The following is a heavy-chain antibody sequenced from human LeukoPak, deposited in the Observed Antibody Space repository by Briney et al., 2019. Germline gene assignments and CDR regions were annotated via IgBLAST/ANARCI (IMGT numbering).Heavy chain of an antibody. CDR1: GGTFSSYA. J-gene: IGHJ4*02. V-gene: IGHV1-69*13. CDR2: IIPIFGTA. D-gene: IGHD3-22*01. CDR3: ARDGGYYDSSGYYGDY. Sequence: SVKVSCKASGGTFSSYAISWVRQAPGQGLEWMGGIIPIFGTANYAQKFQGRVTITADESTSTAYMELSSLRSEDTAVYYCARDGGYYDSSGYYGDYWGQGTLVTVSS.